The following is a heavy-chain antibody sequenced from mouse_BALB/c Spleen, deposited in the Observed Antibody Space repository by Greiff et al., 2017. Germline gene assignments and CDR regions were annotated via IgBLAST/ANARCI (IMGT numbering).Heavy chain of an antibody. V-gene: IGHV2-3*01. Sequence: VQVVESGPGLVAPSQSLSITCTVSGFSLTSYGVSWVRQPPGKGLEWLGVIWGDGSTNYHSALISRLSISKDNSKSQVFLKMNSLQTDDTAMYYCARGWLLHYFDYWGQGTTLTVSS. CDR1: GFSLTSYG. CDR2: IWGDGST. CDR3: ARGWLLHYFDY. D-gene: IGHD2-3*01. J-gene: IGHJ2*01.